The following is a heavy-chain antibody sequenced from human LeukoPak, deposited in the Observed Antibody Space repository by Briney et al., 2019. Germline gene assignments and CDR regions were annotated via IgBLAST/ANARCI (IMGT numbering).Heavy chain of an antibody. V-gene: IGHV4-30-4*02. J-gene: IGHJ5*02. CDR2: IYYSGST. Sequence: KSSETLSLTCTVSGGSISSGDYYWSWIRQPPGKGLEWIGYIYYSGSTYYNPSLKSRVTISVDTSKNQFSLKLSSVTAADTAVYYCARRGSTGSGSYWIENWFDPWGQGTLVTVSS. CDR3: ARRGSTGSGSYWIENWFDP. D-gene: IGHD3-10*01. CDR1: GGSISSGDYY.